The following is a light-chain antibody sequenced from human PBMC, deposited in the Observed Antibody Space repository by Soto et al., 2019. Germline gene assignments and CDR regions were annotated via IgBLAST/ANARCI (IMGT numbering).Light chain of an antibody. V-gene: IGLV1-40*01. CDR2: GNS. CDR1: SSNIGAGYD. Sequence: QSVLTQPPSVSWAPGQRVTISCTGSSSNIGAGYDVHWYQQLPGTAPKLLIYGNSNRPSGVPDRFSGSKSGTSASLAITGLQAEDEADSYCQSYDSSLSGWVFGGGTKLTVL. CDR3: QSYDSSLSGWV. J-gene: IGLJ3*02.